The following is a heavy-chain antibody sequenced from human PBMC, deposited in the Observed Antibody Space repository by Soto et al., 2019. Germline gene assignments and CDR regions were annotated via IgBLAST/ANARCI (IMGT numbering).Heavy chain of an antibody. D-gene: IGHD6-6*01. CDR3: AKSIAERRYYYYGRDS. Sequence: GGSMRLSCAASGFTFSSYAVSWARQAPGKGLEWVSAISGSGGSTYYADSVKGRFTISRDNSKNTLYLQMNSLRAEDTAVYYWAKSIAERRYYYYGRDSWDQQTTGTV. CDR2: ISGSGGST. J-gene: IGHJ6*02. CDR1: GFTFSSYA. V-gene: IGHV3-23*01.